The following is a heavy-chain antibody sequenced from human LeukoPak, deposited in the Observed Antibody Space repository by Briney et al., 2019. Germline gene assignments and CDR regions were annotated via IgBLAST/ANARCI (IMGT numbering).Heavy chain of an antibody. CDR3: ANLMDYYNYYYMDV. CDR1: GFTFSSYG. J-gene: IGHJ6*03. V-gene: IGHV3-30*02. Sequence: GGSLRLSCAASGFTFSSYGMHWVRQAPGKGLEWVAFIRYDGSNKYYADSVKGRFTISRDNSKNTLYLQMNSLRAEDTAVYYCANLMDYYNYYYMDVWGKGTTVTISS. CDR2: IRYDGSNK. D-gene: IGHD5-24*01.